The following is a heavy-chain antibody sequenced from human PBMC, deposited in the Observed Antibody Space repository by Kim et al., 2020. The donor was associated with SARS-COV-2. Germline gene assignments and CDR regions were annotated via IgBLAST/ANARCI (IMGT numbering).Heavy chain of an antibody. CDR1: GYTFTSYA. V-gene: IGHV1-3*01. CDR3: ARDYMVRGVTTKRYYYYGMDV. J-gene: IGHJ6*02. Sequence: ASVKVSCKASGYTFTSYAMHWVRQAPGQRLEWMGWINAGNGNTKYSQKFQGRVTITRDTSASTAYMELSSLRSEDTAVYYCARDYMVRGVTTKRYYYYGMDVWGQGTTVTVSS. CDR2: INAGNGNT. D-gene: IGHD3-10*01.